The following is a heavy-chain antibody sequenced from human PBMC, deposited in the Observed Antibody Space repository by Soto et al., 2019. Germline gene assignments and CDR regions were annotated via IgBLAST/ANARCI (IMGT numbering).Heavy chain of an antibody. D-gene: IGHD6-25*01. Sequence: SETLSLTCTVSGGSVSSGSYYWSWIRQPPGKGLEWIGYIYYSGGTNYNPSLKSLVTISVDTSKNQFSLKLSSVTAADTAVYYCAGIGGRRADNDYWGQGTLVTVSS. CDR3: AGIGGRRADNDY. CDR2: IYYSGGT. CDR1: GGSVSSGSYY. V-gene: IGHV4-61*01. J-gene: IGHJ4*02.